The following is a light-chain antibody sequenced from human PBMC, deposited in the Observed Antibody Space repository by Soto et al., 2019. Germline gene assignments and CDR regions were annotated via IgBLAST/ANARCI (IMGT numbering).Light chain of an antibody. CDR2: AAS. CDR3: QHLDSHST. CDR1: QGISSY. V-gene: IGKV1-9*01. Sequence: DIQLTQSPSFLSASVGDRVTITCRASQGISSYLAWYQQKPGKAPKLLIYAASTLQSGVPSRFSGSGSGTEFTLTISSLQPEDFATYYCQHLDSHSTFGQGTRLEIK. J-gene: IGKJ5*01.